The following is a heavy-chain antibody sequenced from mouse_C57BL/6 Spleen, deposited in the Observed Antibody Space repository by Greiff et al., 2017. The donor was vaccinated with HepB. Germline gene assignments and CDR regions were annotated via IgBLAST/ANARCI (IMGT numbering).Heavy chain of an antibody. CDR2: INPSNGGT. V-gene: IGHV1-53*01. Sequence: VQLEQPGTELVKPGASVKLSCKASGYTFTSYWMHWVKQRPGQGLEWIGNINPSNGGTNYNEKFKSKATLTVDKSSSTAYMQLSSLTSEDSAVDYGARSRAYEYDGFDYWGQGTTLTVSS. CDR1: GYTFTSYW. D-gene: IGHD2-4*01. J-gene: IGHJ2*01. CDR3: ARSRAYEYDGFDY.